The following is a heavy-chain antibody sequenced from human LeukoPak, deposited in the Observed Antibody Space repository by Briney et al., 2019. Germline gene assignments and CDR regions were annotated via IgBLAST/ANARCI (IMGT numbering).Heavy chain of an antibody. Sequence: SETLSLTCTVSGGSIRNDNYYWGLIRQPPGKGLEWIGSIYYSGSTYYNPSLKSRVTISVDTSKNQFSLKLSSVTAADTAVYYCARGGTYCSSTSCYMYFDYWGQGTLVTVSS. CDR3: ARGGTYCSSTSCYMYFDY. CDR1: GGSIRNDNYY. V-gene: IGHV4-39*07. J-gene: IGHJ4*02. CDR2: IYYSGST. D-gene: IGHD2-2*02.